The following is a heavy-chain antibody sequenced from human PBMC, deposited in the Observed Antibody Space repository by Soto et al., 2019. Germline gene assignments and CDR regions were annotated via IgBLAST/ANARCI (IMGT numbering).Heavy chain of an antibody. J-gene: IGHJ6*02. Sequence: GESLKISCKGSGYSFTSYWISWVRQMPGKGLEWMGRIDPSDSYTNYSPSFQGHVTISADKFISTAYLQWSSLKASDTAMYYCARQGYSSSSRAFYYYYGMDVWGQGTTVTVS. CDR3: ARQGYSSSSRAFYYYYGMDV. D-gene: IGHD6-6*01. CDR1: GYSFTSYW. V-gene: IGHV5-10-1*01. CDR2: IDPSDSYT.